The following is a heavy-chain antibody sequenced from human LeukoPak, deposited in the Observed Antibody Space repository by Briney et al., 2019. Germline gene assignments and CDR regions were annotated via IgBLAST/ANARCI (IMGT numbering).Heavy chain of an antibody. CDR2: INHSGST. D-gene: IGHD6-13*01. CDR1: GGSFSGYY. Sequence: PSETLSLTCAVYGGSFSGYYWSSIRQPPGKGLEWIGEINHSGSTNYNPSLKSRVTISVDTSKNQFSLKLSSVTAADTAVYYCARAIAAPVFFDYWGQGTLVTVSS. J-gene: IGHJ4*02. CDR3: ARAIAAPVFFDY. V-gene: IGHV4-34*01.